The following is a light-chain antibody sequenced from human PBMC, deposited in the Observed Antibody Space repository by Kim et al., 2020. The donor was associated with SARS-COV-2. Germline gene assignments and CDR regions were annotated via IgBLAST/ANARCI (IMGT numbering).Light chain of an antibody. CDR2: AAS. CDR1: QGISNH. J-gene: IGKJ2*01. V-gene: IGKV1D-8*01. CDR3: QQYRGFPYT. Sequence: VIWMTQSPSLLSASIGDNVTISCRTSQGISNHLAWYQQKPGKAPELLISAASALQSGVPSRFSGSGSGTEFTLTISLLQSADFATYHCQQYRGFPYTFGRGTKLEI.